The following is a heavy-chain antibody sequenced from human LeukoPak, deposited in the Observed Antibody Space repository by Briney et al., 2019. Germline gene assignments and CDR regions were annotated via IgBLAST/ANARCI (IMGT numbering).Heavy chain of an antibody. Sequence: PGGSLRLSCAASGSTVSSNYMSWVRQASGKGLEWVSVIYSGGSTYYADSVKGRFTISRDNSKSTLYLQMNSLRAEDTAVYYCARGDSYDTTIDYWGQGTLVTVSS. CDR1: GSTVSSNY. V-gene: IGHV3-66*02. J-gene: IGHJ4*02. D-gene: IGHD5-12*01. CDR3: ARGDSYDTTIDY. CDR2: IYSGGST.